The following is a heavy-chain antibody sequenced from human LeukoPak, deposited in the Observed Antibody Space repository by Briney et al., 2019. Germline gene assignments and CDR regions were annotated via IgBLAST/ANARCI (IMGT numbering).Heavy chain of an antibody. CDR2: IYDSGRV. CDR1: GGSISSYY. J-gene: IGHJ4*02. CDR3: ARAGYGDYTR. Sequence: PSETLSLTCTVSGGSISSYYWSWIRRPPGKGLEWIGYIYDSGRVNYNPSLKSRATISGDTSNNQFSLRLSSVTAADTAVYYCARAGYGDYTRWGQGTLVTVSS. V-gene: IGHV4-59*01. D-gene: IGHD4-17*01.